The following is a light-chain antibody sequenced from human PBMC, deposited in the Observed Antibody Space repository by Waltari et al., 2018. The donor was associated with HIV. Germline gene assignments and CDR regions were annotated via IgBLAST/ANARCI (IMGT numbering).Light chain of an antibody. V-gene: IGLV3-27*01. J-gene: IGLJ1*01. CDR1: VVAKKN. CDR3: YSSADIPYV. CDR2: KDS. Sequence: SHELTQPPSVSVSPGQTARITCSGDVVAKKNVRWFQQKPGQAPVLVVYKDSQRASGIPERFSGSSSGTTATPIISGAQVEDEADYYCYSSADIPYVFGIGTKVTVL.